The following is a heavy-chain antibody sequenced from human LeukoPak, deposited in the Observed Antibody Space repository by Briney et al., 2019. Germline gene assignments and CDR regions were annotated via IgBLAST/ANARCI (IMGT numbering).Heavy chain of an antibody. J-gene: IGHJ4*02. Sequence: PGGSLRLSCEGFGLTFSRDWMSWVRQAPGKGLEWVANIKQDGGETYYGDSVKGRFTISRDNAKNSLYLQMRSLRAEDTAVYYCGKASSSSIDYWGQGTLVTVSS. CDR2: IKQDGGET. CDR1: GLTFSRDW. D-gene: IGHD6-6*01. CDR3: GKASSSSIDY. V-gene: IGHV3-7*01.